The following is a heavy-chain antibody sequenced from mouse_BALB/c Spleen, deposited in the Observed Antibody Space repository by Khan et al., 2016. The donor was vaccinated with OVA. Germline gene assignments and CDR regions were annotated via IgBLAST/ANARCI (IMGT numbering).Heavy chain of an antibody. J-gene: IGHJ2*01. CDR2: IDPANGNT. V-gene: IGHV14-3*02. D-gene: IGHD1-1*01. CDR1: GFNIKDTY. CDR3: ATHSFGSSKYFDY. Sequence: VQLQQSGAELVKPGASVKLSCTASGFNIKDTYMHWVKQRPEQGLEWIGRIDPANGNTKYDPKFQGKATISADTSSNTAYLQLSSLTSEGTAVYYCATHSFGSSKYFDYWGQGTTLTVAS.